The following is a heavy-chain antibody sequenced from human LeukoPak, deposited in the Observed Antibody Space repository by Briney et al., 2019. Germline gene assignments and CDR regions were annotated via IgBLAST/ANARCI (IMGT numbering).Heavy chain of an antibody. Sequence: SQTLSVTRAISGDRVSSISAAWNWIRQSPSRGLEWLGRTYYRSKWSNDYAESVRSRITISPDTSRNQFSLQLTSVTPEDTAVYYCAGGTAAAGIDILGRGTMVTVSA. CDR2: TYYRSKWSN. CDR3: AGGTAAAGIDI. V-gene: IGHV6-1*01. J-gene: IGHJ3*02. D-gene: IGHD6-13*01. CDR1: GDRVSSISAA.